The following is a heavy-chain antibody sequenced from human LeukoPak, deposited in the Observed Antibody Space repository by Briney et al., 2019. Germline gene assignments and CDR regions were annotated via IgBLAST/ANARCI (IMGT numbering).Heavy chain of an antibody. CDR2: IKEDGRIK. V-gene: IGHV3-7*01. J-gene: IGHJ4*02. D-gene: IGHD3-9*01. CDR3: ATNNDWRFDY. Sequence: GGSLSLSCEASGFTLSSFWMSWVRQAPGKGLEWVANIKEDGRIKNYVDSMKGRFTISRDNAKKSVYLQMSSLRAEDTAMYFCATNNDWRFDYWGQGTLVTVSS. CDR1: GFTLSSFW.